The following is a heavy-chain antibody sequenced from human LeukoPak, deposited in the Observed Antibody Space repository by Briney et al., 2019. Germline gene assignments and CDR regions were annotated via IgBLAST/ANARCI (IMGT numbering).Heavy chain of an antibody. CDR3: ARRVATKPKYCFDN. CDR1: GGSISSSSYY. CDR2: IFYTGST. V-gene: IGHV4-61*05. D-gene: IGHD5-24*01. Sequence: PSETLSLTCTVSGGSISSSSYYWGWIRQPPGKGLEWIGFIFYTGSTSYNPSLKSRVTISLDTSKNQFSLKLSSVTAADAAVYYCARRVATKPKYCFDNWGQGTLVTVST. J-gene: IGHJ4*02.